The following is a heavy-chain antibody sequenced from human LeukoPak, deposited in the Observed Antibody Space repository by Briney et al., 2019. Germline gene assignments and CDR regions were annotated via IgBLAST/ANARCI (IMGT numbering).Heavy chain of an antibody. Sequence: GGSLRLSCAASGFTFSSYGMHWVRQAPGKGLEWVAVISYDGSNKYYADSVKGRFTISRDNSKNTLYLQMNSLRAEDTAVYYCAKDRISEETYSWFDPWGQGTLVTVSS. CDR2: ISYDGSNK. CDR1: GFTFSSYG. J-gene: IGHJ5*02. D-gene: IGHD2-15*01. V-gene: IGHV3-30*18. CDR3: AKDRISEETYSWFDP.